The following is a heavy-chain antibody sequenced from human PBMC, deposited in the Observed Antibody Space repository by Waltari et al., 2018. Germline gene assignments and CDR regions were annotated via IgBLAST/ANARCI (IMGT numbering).Heavy chain of an antibody. CDR3: GRIAFGDDGGYFQH. CDR1: GGSISSNYA. Sequence: QLQLQESGPGLVKPSETLSLTCTVSGGSISSNYAWGWIRQPPGKGLERMGNMQYRGSTFYNPSLKSRVTISLDTWSNQFSLRLSSVGAADTAVYFCGRIAFGDDGGYFQHWGQGTLVTVSS. V-gene: IGHV4-39*01. J-gene: IGHJ1*01. D-gene: IGHD4-17*01. CDR2: MQYRGST.